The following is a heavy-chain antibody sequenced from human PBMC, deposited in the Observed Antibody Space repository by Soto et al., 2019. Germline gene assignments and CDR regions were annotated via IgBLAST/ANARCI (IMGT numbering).Heavy chain of an antibody. CDR1: GFTVSSNY. Sequence: GSLRLSCAASGFTVSSNYMSWVRQAPGKGLEWVSVIYSGGSTYYADSVKGRFTISRDNSKNTLYLQMNSLRAEDTAVYYCARDGYDILTGYYLPFDYWGQGTLVTVSS. J-gene: IGHJ4*02. CDR3: ARDGYDILTGYYLPFDY. CDR2: IYSGGST. D-gene: IGHD3-9*01. V-gene: IGHV3-66*01.